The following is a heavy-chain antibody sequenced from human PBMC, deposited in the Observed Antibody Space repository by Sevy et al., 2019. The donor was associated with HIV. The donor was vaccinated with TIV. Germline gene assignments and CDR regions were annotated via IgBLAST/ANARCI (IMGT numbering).Heavy chain of an antibody. Sequence: ASVKVSCKTSRYSFTAYYIHWVRQAPGQGLEWMVWINPNSGGSGGTNYAQKFQGRVTMTSDTSISTAYMELTRLRSDDTAVYYCARRGLFSPGYYSDYWGQGTLVTVSS. D-gene: IGHD3-9*01. CDR1: RYSFTAYY. V-gene: IGHV1-2*02. CDR2: INPNSGGSGGT. CDR3: ARRGLFSPGYYSDY. J-gene: IGHJ4*02.